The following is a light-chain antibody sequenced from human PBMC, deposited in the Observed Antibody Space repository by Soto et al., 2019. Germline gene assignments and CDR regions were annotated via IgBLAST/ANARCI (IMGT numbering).Light chain of an antibody. CDR2: DAS. CDR1: QTISTY. CDR3: QQSLSRPMYT. Sequence: DIQMTQSPSSLSASVGDRVMITCRASQTISTYLNWYQQKPGTAPKLLIYDASTLQSGVPSRFRGSGSGTDFTLTISKLQPEDLATFYCQQSLSRPMYTFGQGTKVEIK. J-gene: IGKJ2*01. V-gene: IGKV1-39*01.